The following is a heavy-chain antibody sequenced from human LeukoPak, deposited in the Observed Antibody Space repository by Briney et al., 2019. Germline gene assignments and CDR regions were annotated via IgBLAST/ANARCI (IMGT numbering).Heavy chain of an antibody. CDR1: GFTFSSYE. D-gene: IGHD5/OR15-5a*01. CDR3: ARSRSNYGMDV. V-gene: IGHV3-48*03. J-gene: IGHJ6*02. Sequence: GGSLRLSCAASGFTFSSYEMNWVRQAPGKGLEWVSYISSSGSTIYYADSVKGRFTFSRDNAKNSLYLQMNSLRAEDTAVYYCARSRSNYGMDVWGQGTTVTVSS. CDR2: ISSSGSTI.